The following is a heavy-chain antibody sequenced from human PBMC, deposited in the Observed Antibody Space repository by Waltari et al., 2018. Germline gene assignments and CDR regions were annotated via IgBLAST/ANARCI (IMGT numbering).Heavy chain of an antibody. CDR1: GFTFTPLS. Sequence: EVQLLESGGDLVQPGGSLRLSCAASGFTFTPLSITWVRQAPGKGLEWVSVITSSGDATYYAGSVKGRFTISRDNSRNTMNLHMSSLRAEDTATYYCAKNEKFCIKAACYDSWGQGTLVTVSS. CDR2: ITSSGDAT. D-gene: IGHD2-8*01. V-gene: IGHV3-23*01. CDR3: AKNEKFCIKAACYDS. J-gene: IGHJ4*02.